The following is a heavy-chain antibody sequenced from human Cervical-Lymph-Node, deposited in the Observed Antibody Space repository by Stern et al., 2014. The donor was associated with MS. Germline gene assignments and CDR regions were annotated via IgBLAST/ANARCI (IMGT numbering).Heavy chain of an antibody. CDR3: ARGSGTAYDLRGDY. V-gene: IGHV1-2*02. J-gene: IGHJ4*01. D-gene: IGHD3-3*01. CDR1: GYIFTDYY. Sequence: VQLEESGAEAKAPGASMKVSCRASGYIFTDYYLHWVRQAPGHGLEWLGWINPNSGGTNYAQNFQGRVTMTRDTSISTAYMELRWLGYADTAVYYCARGSGTAYDLRGDYWGQGTLVTVSS. CDR2: INPNSGGT.